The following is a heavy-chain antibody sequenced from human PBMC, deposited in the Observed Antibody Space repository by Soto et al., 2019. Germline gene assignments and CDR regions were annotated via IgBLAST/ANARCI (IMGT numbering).Heavy chain of an antibody. D-gene: IGHD1-26*01. CDR2: IKQDGSEK. CDR1: GFTFSSYW. CDR3: ERDGGDSEGDTLRDDAFDI. V-gene: IGHV3-7*01. J-gene: IGHJ3*02. Sequence: PGGSLRLSCAASGFTFSSYWMSWVRQAPGKGLEWVANIKQDGSEKYYVDSVKGRFTISRDNAKNSLYLQMNSLRAEDTAVYYCERDGGDSEGDTLRDDAFDIWGQGTMVTVSS.